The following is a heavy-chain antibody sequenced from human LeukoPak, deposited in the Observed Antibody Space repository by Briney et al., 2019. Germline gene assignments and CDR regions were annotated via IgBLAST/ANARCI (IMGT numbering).Heavy chain of an antibody. V-gene: IGHV3-74*01. CDR1: GFTFSSYW. Sequence: RVSLRLSCAASGFTFSSYWMHWVRQAPGKGLVWVSRINSDGGSTAYADSVKGRFTISRDNAKNTLFLQMNSLRAEDTAVYYCARDGDYASNSFDPWGQGTLVTV. J-gene: IGHJ5*02. D-gene: IGHD4-17*01. CDR2: INSDGGST. CDR3: ARDGDYASNSFDP.